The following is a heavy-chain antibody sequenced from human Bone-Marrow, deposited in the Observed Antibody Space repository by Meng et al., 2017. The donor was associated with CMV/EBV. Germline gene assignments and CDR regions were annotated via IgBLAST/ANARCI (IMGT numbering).Heavy chain of an antibody. CDR2: IWYDGSNK. D-gene: IGHD3-22*01. CDR3: AKDLHYYDSSGYPP. CDR1: GFTFSKYG. Sequence: GGSLRLSCAASGFTFSKYGMHWVRQAPGKGLEWVAVIWYDGSNKYYADSVKGRFTISRDNSKNTLYLQMNSLRAEDTAVYYCAKDLHYYDSSGYPPWGQGTLVTVSS. V-gene: IGHV3-33*06. J-gene: IGHJ5*02.